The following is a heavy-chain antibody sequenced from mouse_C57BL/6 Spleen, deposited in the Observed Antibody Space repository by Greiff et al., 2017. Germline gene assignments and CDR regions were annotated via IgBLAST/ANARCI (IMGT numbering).Heavy chain of an antibody. CDR2: LYPGDGDA. V-gene: IGHV1-82*01. J-gene: IGHJ2*01. CDR3: ARFNFYYSDY. Sequence: QVQLQQSGPELVQPGASVKISSKASGYAFGCSSMNWVKQSPGRGLAWIGRLYPGDGDANYNRKFKVKATLTAGKSSCTDYMQLSSLTSEDSAVYIWARFNFYYSDYWGQGTTLTVSS. D-gene: IGHD1-3*01. CDR1: GYAFGCSS.